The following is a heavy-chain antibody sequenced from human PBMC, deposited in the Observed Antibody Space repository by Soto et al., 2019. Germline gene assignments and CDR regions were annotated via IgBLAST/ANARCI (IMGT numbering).Heavy chain of an antibody. CDR2: IGTAGDT. J-gene: IGHJ5*02. CDR3: ARGGSSGGFDP. D-gene: IGHD6-19*01. CDR1: GFTFSSYD. V-gene: IGHV3-13*01. Sequence: EVQLVESGGGLVQPGGSLRLSCAASGFTFSSYDMHWVRQATGKGLEWVSAIGTAGDTYYPGSMKGRFTISRENAKNSLYLQMNSLRAGDTAVYYCARGGSSGGFDPWGRGTLVTVSS.